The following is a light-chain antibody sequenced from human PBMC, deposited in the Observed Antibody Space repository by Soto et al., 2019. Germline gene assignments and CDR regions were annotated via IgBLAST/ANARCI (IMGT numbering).Light chain of an antibody. CDR3: QQYGSSRLT. Sequence: EIVLTQSPATVSLSPGERATLSCGASQSVSSSYLAWYQQKPGLAPRLLIYDASSRATGIPDRFSGSGSGTDFTLTISRLEPEDFAVYYCQQYGSSRLTFGGGTKVEIK. J-gene: IGKJ4*01. CDR2: DAS. V-gene: IGKV3D-20*01. CDR1: QSVSSSY.